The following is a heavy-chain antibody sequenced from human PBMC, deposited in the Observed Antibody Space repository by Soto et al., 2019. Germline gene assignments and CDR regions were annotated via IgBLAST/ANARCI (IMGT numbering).Heavy chain of an antibody. D-gene: IGHD3-22*01. CDR1: GYTFITYG. CDR3: ARGPTDYYDNSANYFLDY. V-gene: IGHV1-18*01. CDR2: ISTYNGNT. J-gene: IGHJ4*02. Sequence: QVQLVQSGAEVKKPGASVKVSCKASGYTFITYGVSWVRQAPGQGLDWLGWISTYNGNTRYAERLQGRVTMTTDTTMNTAYMELRNLRSDGTAVYYCARGPTDYYDNSANYFLDYWGQGTLGTVSS.